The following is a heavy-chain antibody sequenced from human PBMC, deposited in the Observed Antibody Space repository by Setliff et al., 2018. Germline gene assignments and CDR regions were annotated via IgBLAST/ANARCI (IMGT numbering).Heavy chain of an antibody. CDR1: GFAFVGVE. CDR2: IRNKFNSLAT. J-gene: IGHJ6*03. CDR3: ARLALTGYDSSGYYYDLEYYYYMDV. D-gene: IGHD3-22*01. V-gene: IGHV3-73*01. Sequence: GGSLRLSCAASGFAFVGVEIHWVRQASGKGLEWVGRIRNKFNSLATQYGESFKGRFTISRDNAKQSLYLQMNSLSAEDTAVYYCARLALTGYDSSGYYYDLEYYYYMDVWGKGTTVTVSS.